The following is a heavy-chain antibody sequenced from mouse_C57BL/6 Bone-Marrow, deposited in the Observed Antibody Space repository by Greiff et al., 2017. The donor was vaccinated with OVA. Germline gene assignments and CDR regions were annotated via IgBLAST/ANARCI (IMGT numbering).Heavy chain of an antibody. Sequence: EVQRVESGPGLVKPSQSLSLTCSVTGYSITSGYYWNWIRQFPGNKLEWMGYISYDGSNNYNPSLKNRISITRDTSKNQFFLKLNSVTTEDTATYYCAREGGGRLFDYWGQGTTLTVSS. CDR2: ISYDGSN. J-gene: IGHJ2*01. D-gene: IGHD1-2*01. V-gene: IGHV3-6*01. CDR3: AREGGGRLFDY. CDR1: GYSITSGYY.